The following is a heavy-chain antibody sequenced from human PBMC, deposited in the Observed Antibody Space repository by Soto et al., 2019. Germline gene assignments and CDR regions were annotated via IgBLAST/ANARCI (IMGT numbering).Heavy chain of an antibody. CDR1: GFTFSNAW. CDR3: TTRSTKEMATITIDY. V-gene: IGHV3-15*07. D-gene: IGHD5-12*01. CDR2: IKSKTDGGTT. J-gene: IGHJ4*02. Sequence: PGGSLRLSCAASGFTFSNAWMNWVRQAPGKGLEWVGRIKSKTDGGTTDYAAPVKGRFTISRDDSKNTLYLQMNSLKTEDTAVYYCTTRSTKEMATITIDYWGQGTLVTVSS.